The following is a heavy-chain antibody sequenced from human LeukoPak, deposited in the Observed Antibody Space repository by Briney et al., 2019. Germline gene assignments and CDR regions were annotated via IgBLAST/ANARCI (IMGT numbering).Heavy chain of an antibody. Sequence: GASVKVSCKASGYTFTSYDINWVRQATGQGLEWMGWMNPNSGNTGYAQKFQGRVTMTRNTSISTAYMELSSLRSEDTAVYYCAREVCSGGSGYSGGMDVWGQGTTVTVSS. CDR1: GYTFTSYD. CDR2: MNPNSGNT. CDR3: AREVCSGGSGYSGGMDV. J-gene: IGHJ6*02. V-gene: IGHV1-8*01. D-gene: IGHD2-15*01.